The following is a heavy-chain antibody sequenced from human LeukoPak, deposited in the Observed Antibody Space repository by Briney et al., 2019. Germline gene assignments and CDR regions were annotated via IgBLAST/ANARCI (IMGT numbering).Heavy chain of an antibody. CDR2: IKSKGDGETT. CDR1: GFTFTNAW. CDR3: TTDLGLTMIRGVFVS. V-gene: IGHV3-15*05. J-gene: IGHJ4*02. Sequence: KPGESLRLSCAASGFTFTNAWMTWVRQAPGKGLEWVGRIKSKGDGETTDYASFVKGRFSMSRDDSRATMYLQMYSLEAEDTAVYYCTTDLGLTMIRGVFVSWGQGALVTVSS. D-gene: IGHD3-10*01.